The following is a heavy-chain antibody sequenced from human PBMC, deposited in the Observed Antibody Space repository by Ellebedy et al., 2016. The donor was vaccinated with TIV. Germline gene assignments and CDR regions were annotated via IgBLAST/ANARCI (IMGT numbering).Heavy chain of an antibody. Sequence: SQTLSLTCXISGDSVSSNSAVWSWIRQSPSRGLEWLGRIYYRSKWYNSYAESVKSRITINPDTSKNQFSLQLNSVTPEDTAMYYCARDFTTVRGVMNPFDHWGQGILVTVSS. CDR1: GDSVSSNSAV. V-gene: IGHV6-1*01. J-gene: IGHJ5*02. CDR2: IYYRSKWYN. D-gene: IGHD3-10*01. CDR3: ARDFTTVRGVMNPFDH.